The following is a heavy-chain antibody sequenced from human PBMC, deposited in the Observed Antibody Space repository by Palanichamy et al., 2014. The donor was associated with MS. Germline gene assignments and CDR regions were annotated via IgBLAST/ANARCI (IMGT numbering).Heavy chain of an antibody. D-gene: IGHD2-2*01. CDR2: IKSDGSRT. CDR1: GFTFSSYW. CDR3: ARSVRGGYAVDY. V-gene: IGHV3-74*01. Sequence: EVQLVESGGGLVQPGGSLRLSCAASGFTFSSYWMHWVRQAPGKGLIWVSHIKSDGSRTNYADSVKGRFTISRDNAKNTLYLQMNSLRAEDTAVYYCARSVRGGYAVDYWGQGSLVTVSS. J-gene: IGHJ4*02.